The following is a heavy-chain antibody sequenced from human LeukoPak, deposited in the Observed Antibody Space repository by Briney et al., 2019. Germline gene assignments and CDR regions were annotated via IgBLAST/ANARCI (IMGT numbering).Heavy chain of an antibody. CDR1: GGSFSGYY. D-gene: IGHD3-22*01. V-gene: IGHV4-34*01. CDR2: INHSGST. CDR3: ARADSRGGAFDI. J-gene: IGHJ3*02. Sequence: PSETLSLTCAVYGGSFSGYYWSWIRQPPGKGLEWIGEINHSGSTNYNPSLKSRVTISVDTSKNQFSLQLNSVTPEDTAVYYCARADSRGGAFDIWGQGTMVTVSS.